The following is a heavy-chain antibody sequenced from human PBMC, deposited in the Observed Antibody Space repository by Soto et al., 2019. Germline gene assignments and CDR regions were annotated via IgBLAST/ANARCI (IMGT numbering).Heavy chain of an antibody. CDR2: INPNSGGT. CDR1: GYTFTGYY. J-gene: IGHJ4*02. CDR3: ARDQAAGIVYFDY. D-gene: IGHD6-13*01. V-gene: IGHV1-2*02. Sequence: ASVKVSCKASGYTFTGYYMHWVLQAPGQGLEWMGWINPNSGGTNYAQKFQGRVTMTRDTSISTAYMELSRLRSDDTAVYYCARDQAAGIVYFDYWGQGTLVTVSS.